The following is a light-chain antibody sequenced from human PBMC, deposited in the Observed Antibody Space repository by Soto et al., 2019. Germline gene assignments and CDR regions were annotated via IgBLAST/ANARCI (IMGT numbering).Light chain of an antibody. J-gene: IGKJ5*01. CDR2: GAS. CDR3: QQYKNWPL. CDR1: HSVNSH. V-gene: IGKV3-15*01. Sequence: MMMTQSPATLSLSPGERVTPSCRTSHSVNSHVAWYQQKPGQAPRLLLYGASTRATGIPVRFSGSGFGTEFTLTISSLQSEDFAVYYCQQYKNWPLFGQGTRLEIK.